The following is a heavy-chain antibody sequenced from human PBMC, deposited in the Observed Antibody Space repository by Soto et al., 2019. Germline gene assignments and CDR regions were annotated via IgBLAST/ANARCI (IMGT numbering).Heavy chain of an antibody. Sequence: QVQLQESGPGLVKPSETLSLTCSVSGCSTSSYYWSWIRQPPGKGLEWIGYIYYSGSTDYSPSLKSRVTMSIDTSQNQVSLKLTSVTTADTAVYYCAAPPRYWGQGTLVTVSS. V-gene: IGHV4-59*01. CDR1: GCSTSSYY. CDR2: IYYSGST. CDR3: AAPPRY. J-gene: IGHJ4*02.